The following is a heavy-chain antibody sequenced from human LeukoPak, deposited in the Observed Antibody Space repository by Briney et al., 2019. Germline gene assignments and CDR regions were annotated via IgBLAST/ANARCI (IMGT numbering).Heavy chain of an antibody. V-gene: IGHV1-2*06. CDR2: INPNSGGT. D-gene: IGHD3-16*02. CDR1: GYTFTGYY. J-gene: IGHJ4*02. CDR3: ARAQRAVSSPSGY. Sequence: ASVKVSCKASGYTFTGYYMHWVRQAPGQGLEWMGRINPNSGGTNYAQKFQGRVTMTRDTSIGTAYMELSRLRSDDTAVYYCARAQRAVSSPSGYWGEGTLVTVSS.